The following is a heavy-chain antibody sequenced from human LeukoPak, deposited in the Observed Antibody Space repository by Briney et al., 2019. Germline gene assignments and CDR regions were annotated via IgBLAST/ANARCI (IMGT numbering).Heavy chain of an antibody. CDR1: GFTFSSYV. CDR3: ARDGSALLRDFDY. CDR2: IWYDGSNY. D-gene: IGHD1-26*01. V-gene: IGHV3-33*01. Sequence: SVSLFRAASGFTFSSYVINWVGQAARKGLKKEAGIWYDGSNYYYADSVKGRFTISRDNSKNTLYLQMNSLRAEDTGVYYCARDGSALLRDFDYWGQGALVTVSS. J-gene: IGHJ4*02.